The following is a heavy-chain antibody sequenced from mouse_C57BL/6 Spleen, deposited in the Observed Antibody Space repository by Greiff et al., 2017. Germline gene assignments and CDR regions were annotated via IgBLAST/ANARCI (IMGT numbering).Heavy chain of an antibody. CDR3: ANSNYWYFDV. CDR2: INPNNGGT. CDR1: GYTFTDYN. D-gene: IGHD2-5*01. J-gene: IGHJ1*03. V-gene: IGHV1-22*01. Sequence: EVQLQQSGPELVKPGASVKMSCKASGYTFTDYNMHWVKQSHGKSLEWIGYINPNNGGTSYNQKFKGKATLTVNKSSSTAYMEFRSLTSEDSAVYYCANSNYWYFDVWGTGTTVTVSS.